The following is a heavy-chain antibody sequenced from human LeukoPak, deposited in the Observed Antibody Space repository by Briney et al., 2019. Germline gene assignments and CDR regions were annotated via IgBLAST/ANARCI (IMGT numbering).Heavy chain of an antibody. CDR1: GFTIGGFA. CDR3: ARSYEGSGFSD. V-gene: IGHV3-21*01. D-gene: IGHD3-3*01. J-gene: IGHJ4*02. CDR2: ITNSSRYT. Sequence: GGSLRLSCAASGFTIGGFAMTWVRQAPGKGLEWVSSITNSSRYTYYADSVKGRFTISRDNAKNSLYLQMNSLRAEDTAVYYCARSYEGSGFSDWGQGTLVTVSS.